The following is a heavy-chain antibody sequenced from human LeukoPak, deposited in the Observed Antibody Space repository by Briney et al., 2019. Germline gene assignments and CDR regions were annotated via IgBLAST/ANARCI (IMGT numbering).Heavy chain of an antibody. CDR2: IYYSGST. Sequence: SETLSLTCTVSGGSIRSSSYYWAWICQPPGKGLEWIGSIYYSGSTYYNPSLKSRVTISVDASKNQFSLKLSSVTAADTAVYYCARHWDSGYDLAYWGQGTLVTVSS. V-gene: IGHV4-39*01. CDR3: ARHWDSGYDLAY. D-gene: IGHD5-12*01. CDR1: GGSIRSSSYY. J-gene: IGHJ4*02.